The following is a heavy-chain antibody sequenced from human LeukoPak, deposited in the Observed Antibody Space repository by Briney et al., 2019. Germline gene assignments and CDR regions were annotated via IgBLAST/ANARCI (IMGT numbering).Heavy chain of an antibody. J-gene: IGHJ5*02. CDR1: GGSISSYY. CDR2: IYYSGST. Sequence: PSETLSLTCTVSGGSISSYYWSWIRQPPGKGLEWIGSIYYSGSTYYNPSLKSRVTISVDTSKNQFSLKLSSVTAADTAVYYCARHWNGVVVPAAMSWFDPWGQGTLVTVSS. D-gene: IGHD2-2*01. CDR3: ARHWNGVVVPAAMSWFDP. V-gene: IGHV4-39*01.